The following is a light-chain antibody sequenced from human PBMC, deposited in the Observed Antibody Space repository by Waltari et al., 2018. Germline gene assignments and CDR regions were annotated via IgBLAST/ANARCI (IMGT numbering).Light chain of an antibody. CDR1: KLGDKY. Sequence: SYELTQPPSVSVSPGQTASIMCSGDKLGDKYVSWYQQKPGQSPVLVIYQDTKRPSGNPVRFSGSHSGSTATLTISGTHAMDEGDYYCQAWNRSTGRFGGGTKLTVL. J-gene: IGLJ2*01. V-gene: IGLV3-1*01. CDR2: QDT. CDR3: QAWNRSTGR.